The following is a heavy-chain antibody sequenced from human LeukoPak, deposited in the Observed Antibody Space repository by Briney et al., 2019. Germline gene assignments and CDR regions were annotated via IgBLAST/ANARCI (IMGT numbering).Heavy chain of an antibody. Sequence: PSQTLSLTCTVSGGSISSGGYYWSWLRQHPGKGLEWIGYIYYSGITYYNPSLRRRVTISVDTSKNQYSLKLSSVTAAETAVYYWTSEVIPFGGAPIGDAFDIWGQGTMVTVSS. CDR2: IYYSGIT. V-gene: IGHV4-31*03. CDR3: TSEVIPFGGAPIGDAFDI. J-gene: IGHJ3*02. D-gene: IGHD3-16*01. CDR1: GGSISSGGYY.